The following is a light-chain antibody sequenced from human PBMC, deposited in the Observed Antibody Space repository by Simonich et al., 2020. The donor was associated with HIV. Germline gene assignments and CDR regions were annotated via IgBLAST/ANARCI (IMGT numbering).Light chain of an antibody. V-gene: IGLV2-14*01. J-gene: IGLJ2*01. CDR3: SSYTYSDIVV. Sequence: QSALTQPASVSGSPGQSITISCTGTSSDVGYYNYVSWYQRHPDKAPKLIIYDVTKRPSGVSNRFSGSKSGNTASLTISGLQAEDEADYYCSSYTYSDIVVFGGGTKLTVL. CDR2: DVT. CDR1: SSDVGYYNY.